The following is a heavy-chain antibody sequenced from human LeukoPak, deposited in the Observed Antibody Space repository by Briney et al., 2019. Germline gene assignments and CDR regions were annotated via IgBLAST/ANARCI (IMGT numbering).Heavy chain of an antibody. CDR2: IYYSGST. V-gene: IGHV4-39*07. D-gene: IGHD5-12*01. Sequence: SETLSLTCTVSGGSISSSSYYWGWIRQPPGKGLEWIGSIYYSGSTYYNPSLESRVTISVDTSKNQFSLKLSSVTAADTAVYYCASNSGYDSGYFDYWGQGTLVTVSS. CDR3: ASNSGYDSGYFDY. CDR1: GGSISSSSYY. J-gene: IGHJ4*02.